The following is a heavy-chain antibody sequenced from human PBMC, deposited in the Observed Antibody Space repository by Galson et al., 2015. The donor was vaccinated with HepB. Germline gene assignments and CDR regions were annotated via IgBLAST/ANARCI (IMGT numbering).Heavy chain of an antibody. Sequence: SVKVSCKASGYTFTGYYMHWVRQAPGQGLEWMGWISAYNGNTNYAQKLQGRVTMTTDTSTSTAYMELRSLRSDDTAVYYCARDYYSNRAHWFDPWGQGTLVTVSS. J-gene: IGHJ5*02. D-gene: IGHD4-11*01. CDR3: ARDYYSNRAHWFDP. V-gene: IGHV1-18*04. CDR1: GYTFTGYY. CDR2: ISAYNGNT.